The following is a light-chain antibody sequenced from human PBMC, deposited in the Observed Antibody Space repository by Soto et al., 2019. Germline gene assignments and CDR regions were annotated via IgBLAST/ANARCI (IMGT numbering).Light chain of an antibody. CDR2: DNN. CDR3: GTWDSSLSAVV. V-gene: IGLV1-51*01. Sequence: QSVLTQPPSVSAAPGQKVTISCFGSSSNIGNNYVSWYQQLPGTAPKLLIYDNNMRPSGIPDRFSGSKSGTSATLGITGLQTGDEADYYCGTWDSSLSAVVFGGGTKVTVL. J-gene: IGLJ2*01. CDR1: SSNIGNNY.